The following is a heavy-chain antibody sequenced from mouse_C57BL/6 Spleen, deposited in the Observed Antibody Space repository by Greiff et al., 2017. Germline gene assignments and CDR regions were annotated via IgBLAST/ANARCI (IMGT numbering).Heavy chain of an antibody. V-gene: IGHV5-17*01. CDR1: GFTFSDYG. CDR2: ISSGSSTI. D-gene: IGHD2-4*01. CDR3: ARRITTGGSEYYYAMDY. Sequence: EVQLVESGGGLVKPGGSLKLSCAASGFTFSDYGMHWVRQAPEKGLEWVAYISSGSSTIYYADTVKGRFTISRDNAKNTLFLQMTSLRSEDTAMYYCARRITTGGSEYYYAMDYWGQGTSVTVSS. J-gene: IGHJ4*01.